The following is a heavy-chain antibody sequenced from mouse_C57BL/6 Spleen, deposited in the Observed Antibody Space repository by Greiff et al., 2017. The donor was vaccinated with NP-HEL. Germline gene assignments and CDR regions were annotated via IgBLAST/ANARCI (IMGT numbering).Heavy chain of an antibody. CDR3: TTRDGYYGGFAY. J-gene: IGHJ3*01. D-gene: IGHD2-3*01. Sequence: EVQLQQSGAELVRPGASVKLSCTASGFNITDDYMHWVKQRPEQGLEWIGWIDPENGDTEYASKFQGKATITADTSSNTAYLQLSSLTSEDTAVYYCTTRDGYYGGFAYWGQGTLVTVSA. CDR2: IDPENGDT. V-gene: IGHV14-4*01. CDR1: GFNITDDY.